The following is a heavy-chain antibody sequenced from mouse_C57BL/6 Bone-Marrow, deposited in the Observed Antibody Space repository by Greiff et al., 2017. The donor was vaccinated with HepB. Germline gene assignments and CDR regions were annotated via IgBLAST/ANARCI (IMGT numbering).Heavy chain of an antibody. CDR1: GYTFTSYG. D-gene: IGHD2-10*01. J-gene: IGHJ3*01. CDR3: LLRFAY. V-gene: IGHV1-81*01. Sequence: QVQLKQSGAELARPGASVKLSCKASGYTFTSYGISWVKQRTGQGLEWIGEIYPRSGNTYYNEKFKGKATLTADKSSSTAYMELRSLTSEDSAVYFCLLRFAYWGQGTLVTVSA. CDR2: IYPRSGNT.